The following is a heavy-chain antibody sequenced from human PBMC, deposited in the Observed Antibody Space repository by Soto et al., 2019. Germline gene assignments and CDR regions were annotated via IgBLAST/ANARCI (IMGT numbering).Heavy chain of an antibody. Sequence: QEHLVESGGGVVQPGRSLRLSCAASRFNFNIYAMHWVHQAPSKGLEWVALISKDGSTKYYADSVKGRFTISRDNAKNTLFLQMDSLRPDDTAVYYCARVTKEKWLVKWFDPWGQGTLVTVSS. CDR1: RFNFNIYA. D-gene: IGHD6-19*01. CDR2: ISKDGSTK. CDR3: ARVTKEKWLVKWFDP. J-gene: IGHJ5*02. V-gene: IGHV3-30-3*01.